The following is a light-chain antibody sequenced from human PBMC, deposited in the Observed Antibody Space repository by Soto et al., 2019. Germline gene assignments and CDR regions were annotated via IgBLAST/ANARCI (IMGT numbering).Light chain of an antibody. Sequence: QSALTQPASVSGSPGQSITISCTGTSSDVGGYKFVSWYQHHPGKAPKLMIYEVNNRPSGVSNRFSGSKSGNTASLTISGLQAEDEADYYCSSFAVSPVVFGGGTKLTVL. CDR1: SSDVGGYKF. V-gene: IGLV2-14*01. CDR2: EVN. CDR3: SSFAVSPVV. J-gene: IGLJ2*01.